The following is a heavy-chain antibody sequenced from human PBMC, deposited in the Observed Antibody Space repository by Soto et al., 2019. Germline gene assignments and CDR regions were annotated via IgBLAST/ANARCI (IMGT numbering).Heavy chain of an antibody. Sequence: ASVKVSCKASGYIFTAYSMHWVRQAPGQGLEWMGVVNPSGGSANYAQKFQGRITMTRDTSTSTVYMDLSSLTSEDTAVYYCAREENCSDGICYSEYFQRWGQGTLVTVSS. D-gene: IGHD2-15*01. V-gene: IGHV1-46*01. J-gene: IGHJ1*01. CDR1: GYIFTAYS. CDR2: VNPSGGSA. CDR3: AREENCSDGICYSEYFQR.